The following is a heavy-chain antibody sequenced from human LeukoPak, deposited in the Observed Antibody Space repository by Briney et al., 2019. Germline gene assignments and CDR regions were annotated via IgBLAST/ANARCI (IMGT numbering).Heavy chain of an antibody. D-gene: IGHD3-22*01. V-gene: IGHV1-69*13. CDR1: GGTFSSYA. J-gene: IGHJ1*01. CDR2: IIPIFGTA. Sequence: SVKVSCKASGGTFSSYAISWVRQAPGQGLEWMGGIIPIFGTANYAQKFQGRVTITADESTSTAYMELSSLRSEDTAVYYCARGDIYYYDSSGRNFQHWGRGTLVTVSS. CDR3: ARGDIYYYDSSGRNFQH.